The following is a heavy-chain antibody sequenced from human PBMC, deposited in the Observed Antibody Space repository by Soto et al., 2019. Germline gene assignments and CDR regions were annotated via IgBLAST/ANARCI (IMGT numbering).Heavy chain of an antibody. D-gene: IGHD2-2*01. V-gene: IGHV5-51*01. J-gene: IGHJ6*02. CDR1: GYSFTSYW. CDR3: ARRGYCSSTSCYASSRVERTLYGMDV. Sequence: EVQLVQSGAEVKKPGESLKISCKGSGYSFTSYWIGWVRQMPGKGLEWMGIIYPGDSDTRYSPSFQGQVTISADKSISTAYLQWSSLKASDTAMYYCARRGYCSSTSCYASSRVERTLYGMDVWGQGTTVTVSS. CDR2: IYPGDSDT.